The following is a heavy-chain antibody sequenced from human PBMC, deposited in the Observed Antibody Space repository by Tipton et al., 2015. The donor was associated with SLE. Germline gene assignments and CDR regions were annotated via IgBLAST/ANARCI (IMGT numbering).Heavy chain of an antibody. J-gene: IGHJ4*02. V-gene: IGHV4-39*07. CDR1: GASISSTIYS. D-gene: IGHD2-8*02. CDR3: ARLGFCPGGVCPGH. CDR2: IYYSGTT. Sequence: GLVKPSETLSLTCTVSGASISSTIYSWAWIRQPPGKGLEWIGGIYYSGTTYYNPSLKSRVTISVDTSRNQFSLRVSSVTAADTAVYYCARLGFCPGGVCPGHWGQGTLVTVSS.